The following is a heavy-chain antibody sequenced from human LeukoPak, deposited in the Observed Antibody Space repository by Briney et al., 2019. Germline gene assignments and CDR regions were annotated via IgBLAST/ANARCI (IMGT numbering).Heavy chain of an antibody. J-gene: IGHJ4*02. CDR2: IYYSGST. CDR1: GGSISGYY. Sequence: SETLSLTCTVSGGSISGYYWSWIRQPPGKGLEWIGYIYYSGSTNYNPSLKSRVTISVDTSKNQFSLKLSSVTAADTAVYYCASLDILTGYPDYWGQGTLVTVSS. CDR3: ASLDILTGYPDY. D-gene: IGHD3-9*01. V-gene: IGHV4-59*12.